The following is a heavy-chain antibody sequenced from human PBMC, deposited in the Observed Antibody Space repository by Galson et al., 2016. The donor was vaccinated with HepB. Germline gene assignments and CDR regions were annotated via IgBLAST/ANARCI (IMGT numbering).Heavy chain of an antibody. Sequence: YLRLSCAASGFIFSRYSMNWVRQAPGKGLEWVSYIVSGSDTIYYADSVKGRFTISRDNAKNSLYLQMIGLRDEDTAVYYCARGQDTSGEIYYYSMDVWGQGTTVTVSS. J-gene: IGHJ6*02. CDR3: ARGQDTSGEIYYYSMDV. CDR1: GFIFSRYS. D-gene: IGHD5-18*01. CDR2: IVSGSDTI. V-gene: IGHV3-48*02.